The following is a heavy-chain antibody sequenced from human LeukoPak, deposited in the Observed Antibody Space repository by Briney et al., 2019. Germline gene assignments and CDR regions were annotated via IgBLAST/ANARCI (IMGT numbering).Heavy chain of an antibody. Sequence: GGSLRLSCAASGFTFDDYAMHWVRQAPGKGLEWVSGISWNSGSIGYADSVKGRFTISRDNAKNSLYLQMNSLRAEDTALYYCAKAGIAVKWGLVWFDPWGQGTLVTVSS. V-gene: IGHV3-9*01. J-gene: IGHJ5*02. CDR3: AKAGIAVKWGLVWFDP. CDR2: ISWNSGSI. D-gene: IGHD6-19*01. CDR1: GFTFDDYA.